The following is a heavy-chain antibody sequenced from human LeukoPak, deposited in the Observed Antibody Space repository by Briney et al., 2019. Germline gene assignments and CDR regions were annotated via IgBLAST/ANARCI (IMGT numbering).Heavy chain of an antibody. CDR2: IYYSGST. CDR3: ARHDGVWYSSIWYLDY. CDR1: GGSISSSSYY. J-gene: IGHJ4*02. Sequence: KASETLSLTCTVSGGSISSSSYYWGWIRQPPGKGLEWIGSIYYSGSTYYNPSLKSRVTISVDTSKNQFSLKLSSVTAADTAVYYCARHDGVWYSSIWYLDYWGQGTLVTVSS. V-gene: IGHV4-39*01. D-gene: IGHD6-13*01.